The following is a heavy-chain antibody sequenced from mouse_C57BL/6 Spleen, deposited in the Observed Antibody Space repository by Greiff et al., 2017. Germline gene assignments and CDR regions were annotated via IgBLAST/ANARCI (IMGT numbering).Heavy chain of an antibody. CDR1: GFSLTSYG. Sequence: VQRVESGPGLVQPSQSLSITCTVSGFSLTSYGVHWVRQSPGKGLEWLGGKWSGGSTDYNADFISRLSISKDNSKDQVFFKMNSLQADDTAIYYCARNQGGFTFYAMDDWGQGTSVTVSS. V-gene: IGHV2-2*01. CDR3: ARNQGGFTFYAMDD. J-gene: IGHJ4*01. CDR2: KWSGGST. D-gene: IGHD3-2*02.